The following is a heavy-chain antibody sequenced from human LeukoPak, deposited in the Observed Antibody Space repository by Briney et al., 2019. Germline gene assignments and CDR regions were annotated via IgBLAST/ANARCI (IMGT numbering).Heavy chain of an antibody. CDR1: GFTFSTFA. V-gene: IGHV3-21*01. D-gene: IGHD1-7*01. CDR3: ARAHNWKYGTFDY. Sequence: PGGSLRLSCAASGFTFSTFAMIWLRQPPGKGLEWVSCISSSSSYIYYADSVKGRFTISRDNAKKSLYLQMNSLRVEDTSVYYCARAHNWKYGTFDYWGQGTLVTVSS. J-gene: IGHJ4*02. CDR2: ISSSSSYI.